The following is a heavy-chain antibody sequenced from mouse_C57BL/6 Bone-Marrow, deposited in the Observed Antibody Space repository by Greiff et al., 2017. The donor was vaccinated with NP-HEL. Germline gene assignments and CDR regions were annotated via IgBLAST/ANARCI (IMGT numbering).Heavy chain of an antibody. Sequence: QVQLQQPGAELVKPGASVKLSCKASGYTFTSYWMHWVKQSPGQGLEWIGMIHPNSGSTNYNEKFKSKATLTVDKSSSTAYMQLSSLTSEDSAVYYCARGGRGYYFDYWGQGTTLTVSS. J-gene: IGHJ2*01. D-gene: IGHD1-1*01. CDR3: ARGGRGYYFDY. V-gene: IGHV1-64*01. CDR1: GYTFTSYW. CDR2: IHPNSGST.